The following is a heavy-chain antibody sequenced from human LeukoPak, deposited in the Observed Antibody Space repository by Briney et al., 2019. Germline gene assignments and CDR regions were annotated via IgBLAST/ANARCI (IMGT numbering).Heavy chain of an antibody. CDR3: AELGITMIGGV. V-gene: IGHV3-48*03. Sequence: GGSLRLSCAASGLTFSSYEMNWVRQAPAKGLEWVSYISSSGSTIYYADSVKGRFTISRDNAKNSLYLQMNSLRAEDTAVYYCAELGITMIGGVWGKGTTVTTSS. J-gene: IGHJ6*04. CDR2: ISSSGSTI. D-gene: IGHD3-10*02. CDR1: GLTFSSYE.